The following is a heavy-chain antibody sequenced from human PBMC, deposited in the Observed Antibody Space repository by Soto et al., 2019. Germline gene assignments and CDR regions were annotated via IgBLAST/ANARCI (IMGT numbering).Heavy chain of an antibody. Sequence: GGSLRLSCAASGFTFSSYAMSWVRQAPGKGLEWVSAISGSGGSTYYADSVKGRFTISRDNSKNTLYLQMNSLRAEDTAVYYCAGRTSGRYYYYYGMDVSGQATTVTVSS. V-gene: IGHV3-23*01. CDR3: AGRTSGRYYYYYGMDV. J-gene: IGHJ6*02. D-gene: IGHD2-2*01. CDR1: GFTFSSYA. CDR2: ISGSGGST.